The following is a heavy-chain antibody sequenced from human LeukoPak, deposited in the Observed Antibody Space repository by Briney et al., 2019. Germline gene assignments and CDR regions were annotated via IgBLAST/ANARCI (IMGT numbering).Heavy chain of an antibody. J-gene: IGHJ4*02. Sequence: SETLSLTCNVSGGSISSYYWSWIRQPPGKGLEWIGYIYYSGSTNYNPSLKSRVTISVDTSKNQFSLKLSSVTAADTAVYYCARGDGYNSEVDYWGQGTLVTVSS. CDR3: ARGDGYNSEVDY. V-gene: IGHV4-59*01. CDR1: GGSISSYY. CDR2: IYYSGST. D-gene: IGHD5-24*01.